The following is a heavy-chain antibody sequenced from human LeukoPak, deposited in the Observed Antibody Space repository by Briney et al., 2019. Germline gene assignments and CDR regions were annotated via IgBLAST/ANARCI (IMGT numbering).Heavy chain of an antibody. CDR1: GFTFSSYG. J-gene: IGHJ5*02. CDR2: IRYDGSNK. Sequence: PGGSLRLSCAASGFTFSSYGMHWVRQAPGKGLEWVAFIRYDGSNKYYADSVKGRFTISRDNSKNTLYLQMNSLRAEDTAVYYCAKDALEYAAAVNWFDPWGQGTLVTVSS. V-gene: IGHV3-30*02. CDR3: AKDALEYAAAVNWFDP. D-gene: IGHD6-13*01.